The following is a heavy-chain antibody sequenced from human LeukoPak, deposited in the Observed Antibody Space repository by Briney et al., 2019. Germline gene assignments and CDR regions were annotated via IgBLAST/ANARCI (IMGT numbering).Heavy chain of an antibody. CDR3: ARTRVTVTTMFVWFDP. V-gene: IGHV4-34*01. J-gene: IGHJ5*02. D-gene: IGHD4-17*01. CDR2: INHSGST. CDR1: GGSFSGYY. Sequence: SETLSLTCAVYGGSFSGYYWSWIRQPPGKGLEWIGEINHSGSTNYNPSLKSRVTISVDTSENQFSLKLSSVTAADTAVYYCARTRVTVTTMFVWFDPWGQGTLVTVSS.